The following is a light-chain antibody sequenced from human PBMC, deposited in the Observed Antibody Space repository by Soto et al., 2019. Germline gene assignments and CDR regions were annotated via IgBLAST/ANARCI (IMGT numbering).Light chain of an antibody. CDR1: QSVSSN. CDR3: QQYNNWPLWT. Sequence: EIVMTQSPATLSVSPGERAALSCRASQSVSSNLAWYKQKPGQAPRLLIYGASTRATGIPARFSGSGSGTEFTLTISSLQSEDFAVYYCQQYNNWPLWTFAQETKVDLK. J-gene: IGKJ1*01. CDR2: GAS. V-gene: IGKV3-15*01.